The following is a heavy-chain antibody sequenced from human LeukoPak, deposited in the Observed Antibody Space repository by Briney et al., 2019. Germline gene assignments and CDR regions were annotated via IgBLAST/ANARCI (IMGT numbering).Heavy chain of an antibody. J-gene: IGHJ5*02. CDR2: IYYSGST. CDR3: ARVIKDTTMVRLTSDWFDP. CDR1: GGSISSYY. V-gene: IGHV4-59*12. Sequence: PSETLSLTCTVSGGSISSYYWSWIRQPPGKGLEWIGYIYYSGSTNYNPSLKSRVTISVDTSKNQFSLKLSSVTAADTAMYYCARVIKDTTMVRLTSDWFDPWGQGILVSVSS. D-gene: IGHD5-18*01.